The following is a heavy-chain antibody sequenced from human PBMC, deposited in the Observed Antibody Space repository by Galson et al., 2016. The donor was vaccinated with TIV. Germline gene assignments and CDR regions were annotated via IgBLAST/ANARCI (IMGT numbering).Heavy chain of an antibody. CDR2: MNPDNAKT. Sequence: SVKVSCKASGYTFTNDHIHWVRQVSGQGPEWVGWMNPDNAKTGFAQKFQGRVAMTRNTSVCTVYMELSMLTSEDTAVYYCARLVSRGWYADWFDPWGQGTLVTVCS. V-gene: IGHV1-8*01. CDR1: GYTFTNDH. D-gene: IGHD6-19*01. J-gene: IGHJ5*02. CDR3: ARLVSRGWYADWFDP.